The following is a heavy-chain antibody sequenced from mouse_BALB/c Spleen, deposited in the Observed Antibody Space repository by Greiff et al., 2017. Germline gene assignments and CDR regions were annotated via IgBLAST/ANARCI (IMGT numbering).Heavy chain of an antibody. CDR3: TRDDGYSYYAMDY. CDR1: GFTFSSYT. Sequence: EVKLMESGGGLVKPGGSLKLSCAASGFTFSSYTMSWVRQTPEKRLEWVATISSGGSYTYYPDSVKGRFTISRDNAKNTLYLQMSSLKSEDTAMYYCTRDDGYSYYAMDYWGQGTSVTVSS. D-gene: IGHD2-3*01. CDR2: ISSGGSYT. V-gene: IGHV5-6-4*01. J-gene: IGHJ4*01.